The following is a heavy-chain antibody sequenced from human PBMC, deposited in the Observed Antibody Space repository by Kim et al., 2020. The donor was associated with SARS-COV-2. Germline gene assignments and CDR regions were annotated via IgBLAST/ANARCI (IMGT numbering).Heavy chain of an antibody. V-gene: IGHV3-30*18. J-gene: IGHJ6*02. CDR2: ISYDGSDS. Sequence: GGSLRLSCAASGFTFSRDAMHWVRQAPGKGLEWEAIISYDGSDSYYADSVQGRFTISRDNFKKTLYLHMNSLIAEDTAVYYCAKEVGRWGDYGEFYYYGMDVWGQGTTVTVSS. D-gene: IGHD4-17*01. CDR3: AKEVGRWGDYGEFYYYGMDV. CDR1: GFTFSRDA.